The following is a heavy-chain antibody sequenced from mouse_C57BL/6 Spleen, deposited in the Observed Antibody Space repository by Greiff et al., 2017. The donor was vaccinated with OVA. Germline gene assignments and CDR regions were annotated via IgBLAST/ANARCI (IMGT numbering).Heavy chain of an antibody. V-gene: IGHV5-16*01. D-gene: IGHD2-12*01. J-gene: IGHJ1*03. CDR1: GFTFSDYY. CDR2: INYDGSST. Sequence: EVQVVESEGGLVQPGSSMKLSCTASGFTFSDYYMAWVRQVPEKGLEWVANINYDGSSTYYLDSLKSRFIISRDNAKNILYLQMSSLKSEDTATYYCARDPTTRYWYFDVWGTGTTVTVSS. CDR3: ARDPTTRYWYFDV.